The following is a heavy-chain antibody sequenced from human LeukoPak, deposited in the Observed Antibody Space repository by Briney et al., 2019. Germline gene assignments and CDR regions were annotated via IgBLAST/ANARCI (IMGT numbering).Heavy chain of an antibody. CDR2: ISAYNGNT. CDR1: GYTFTSYG. D-gene: IGHD5-18*01. CDR3: AREGYLWGRSYGQEQYNWFDP. J-gene: IGHJ5*02. Sequence: GASVKVSCKASGYTFTSYGISWVRQAPGQGLEWMGWISAYNGNTNYAQKLQGRVTMTTDTSTSTAYMELRSLRSDDTAVYYCAREGYLWGRSYGQEQYNWFDPWGQGTLVTVSS. V-gene: IGHV1-18*01.